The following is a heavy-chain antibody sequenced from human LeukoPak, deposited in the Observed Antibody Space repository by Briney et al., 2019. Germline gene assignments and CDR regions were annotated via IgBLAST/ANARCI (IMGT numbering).Heavy chain of an antibody. D-gene: IGHD2-2*01. V-gene: IGHV3-74*01. Sequence: GGSLRLSCAASGLSFSSYWMQWVRQAPGKGLEWVSRIKGDGSSTNYADSVKGRFTISRDNAKNTLHLQMNSLRAEDTAVYYCARRSTSCPGCFDYWGQGTLVTVSS. J-gene: IGHJ4*02. CDR1: GLSFSSYW. CDR2: IKGDGSST. CDR3: ARRSTSCPGCFDY.